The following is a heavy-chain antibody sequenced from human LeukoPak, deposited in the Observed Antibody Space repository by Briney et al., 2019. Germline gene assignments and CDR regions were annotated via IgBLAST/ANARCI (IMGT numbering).Heavy chain of an antibody. CDR1: GFTFSTYA. J-gene: IGHJ1*01. CDR3: ARTTVTAPFQH. CDR2: ISSSGSTI. D-gene: IGHD4-17*01. V-gene: IGHV3-48*03. Sequence: GGSLRLSCAVSGFTFSTYAMSWVRQAPGKGLEWVSYISSSGSTIYYADSVKGRFTISRDNAKNSLYLQMNSLRAEDTAVYYCARTTVTAPFQHWGQGTLVTVSS.